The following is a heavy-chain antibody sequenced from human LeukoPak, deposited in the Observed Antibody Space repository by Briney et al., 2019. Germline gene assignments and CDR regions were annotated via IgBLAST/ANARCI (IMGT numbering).Heavy chain of an antibody. V-gene: IGHV1-2*02. D-gene: IGHD3-22*01. CDR2: INPNSGGT. CDR1: GYTFTGYY. J-gene: IGHJ4*02. CDR3: ARDRPHPSGYDY. Sequence: ASVKVFCKASGYTFTGYYMHWVRQAPGQGLEWMGWINPNSGGTNYAQKFQGRVTMTRDTSISTAYMELSRLRSDDTAVYYCARDRPHPSGYDYWGQGTLVTVSS.